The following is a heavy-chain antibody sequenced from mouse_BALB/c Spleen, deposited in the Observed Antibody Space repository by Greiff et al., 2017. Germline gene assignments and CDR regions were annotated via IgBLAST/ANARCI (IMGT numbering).Heavy chain of an antibody. V-gene: IGHV1-5*01. CDR1: GYTFTSYW. CDR2: IYPGNSDT. CDR3: TRGSYYGNYVGAMDY. Sequence: EVQLQQSGTVLARPGASVKMSCKASGYTFTSYWMHWVKQRPGQGLEWIGAIYPGNSDTSYNQKFKGKAKLTAVTSTSTAYMELSSLTNEDSAVYYCTRGSYYGNYVGAMDYWGQGTSVTVSS. J-gene: IGHJ4*01. D-gene: IGHD2-1*01.